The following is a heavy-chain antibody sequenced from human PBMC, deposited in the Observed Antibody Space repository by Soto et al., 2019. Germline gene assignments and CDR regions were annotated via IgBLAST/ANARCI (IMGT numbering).Heavy chain of an antibody. Sequence: GASVKVSCKASGNTVPNYAIHWVRQAPGQRLEWMGWINGGNGNTYYSEHFQGRVTFTRDTSAGTVYMQLSSLRSEDTAVYYCARQEMELRYFDWLFAYGMDVWGQGTTVTVSS. V-gene: IGHV1-3*01. CDR1: GNTVPNYA. CDR3: ARQEMELRYFDWLFAYGMDV. J-gene: IGHJ6*02. CDR2: INGGNGNT. D-gene: IGHD3-9*01.